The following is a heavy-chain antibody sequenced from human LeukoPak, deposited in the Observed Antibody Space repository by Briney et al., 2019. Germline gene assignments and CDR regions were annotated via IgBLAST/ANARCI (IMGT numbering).Heavy chain of an antibody. J-gene: IGHJ5*02. CDR2: IRYDGSNK. CDR1: GFTFSSYG. V-gene: IGHV3-30*02. Sequence: PGGSLRLSCAASGFTFSSYGMHWVRQAPGKGLEWVAFIRYDGSNKYYADSVKGRFTISRDNSKNTLYLQMNSLRAEDTAVYYCARARSPSSGYLLRDHNWFDPWGQGTLVTVSS. CDR3: ARARSPSSGYLLRDHNWFDP. D-gene: IGHD3-22*01.